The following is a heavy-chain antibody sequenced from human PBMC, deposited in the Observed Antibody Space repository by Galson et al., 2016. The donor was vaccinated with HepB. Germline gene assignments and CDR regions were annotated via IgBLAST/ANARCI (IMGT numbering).Heavy chain of an antibody. CDR2: IIPIYGTT. V-gene: IGHV1-69*13. CDR3: ARDLYHCTMTSCYVGWFDP. Sequence: SVKVSCKASGGTFGRYAISWVRQAPGQGLEWMGGIIPIYGTTNYAQKFQGRVTFTADESTNTAYMELSSLTSEDTAVYYCARDLYHCTMTSCYVGWFDPWGQGTLVTVSS. J-gene: IGHJ5*02. CDR1: GGTFGRYA. D-gene: IGHD2-2*01.